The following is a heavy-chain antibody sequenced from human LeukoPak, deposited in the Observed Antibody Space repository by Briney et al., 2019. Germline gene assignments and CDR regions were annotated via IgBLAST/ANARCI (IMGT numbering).Heavy chain of an antibody. Sequence: SETLSLTCAVSGYSISSGYYWGWIRQPPGKGLEWIGSIYHSGSTYYNPSLKSRVTISVDTSKNQFSLKLSSVTAADTAVYYCARGEDGYNSSYYYYYMDVWGKGTTVTVSS. CDR3: ARGEDGYNSSYYYYYMDV. D-gene: IGHD5-24*01. CDR2: IYHSGST. J-gene: IGHJ6*03. CDR1: GYSISSGYY. V-gene: IGHV4-38-2*01.